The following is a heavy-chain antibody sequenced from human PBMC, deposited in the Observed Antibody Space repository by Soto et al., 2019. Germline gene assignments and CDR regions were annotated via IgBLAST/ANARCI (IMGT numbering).Heavy chain of an antibody. D-gene: IGHD5-12*01. CDR1: GYTFTSYG. Sequence: GASVKVSCKASGYTFTSYGISWVRQAPGQGLEWMGWISAYNGNTNYAQKLQGRVTMTTDTSTSTAYMELRSLRSDDTAVYYCARDRSIVATRPPFDYWGQGTLVTVSS. J-gene: IGHJ4*02. CDR3: ARDRSIVATRPPFDY. V-gene: IGHV1-18*01. CDR2: ISAYNGNT.